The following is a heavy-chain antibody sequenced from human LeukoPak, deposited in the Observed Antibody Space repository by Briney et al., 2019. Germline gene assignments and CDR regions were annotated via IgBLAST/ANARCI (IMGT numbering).Heavy chain of an antibody. CDR3: ARESGGSRGYSYGFDH. CDR1: GGSFSGYY. J-gene: IGHJ4*02. D-gene: IGHD5-18*01. V-gene: IGHV4-34*01. CDR2: INHSGST. Sequence: SETLSLTCAVYGGSFSGYYWSWIRQPPGKGLEWIGEINHSGSTNYNPSLKSRVTISVDTSKNQFSLKLSSVTAADTAVYYCARESGGSRGYSYGFDHWGQGTLVTVSS.